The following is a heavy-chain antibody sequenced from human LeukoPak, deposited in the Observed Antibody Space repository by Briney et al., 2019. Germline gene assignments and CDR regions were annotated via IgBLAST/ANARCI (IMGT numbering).Heavy chain of an antibody. CDR3: AREPSYYFDY. Sequence: GGSLRLSCAASGFIFRNYAMSWVRQAPGKGLEWVSAITGSGDTTFYADSVKGRFTISRDNSKNALYVEMNTLRAEDTAVYYCAREPSYYFDYWGQGTLVTVSS. CDR2: ITGSGDTT. J-gene: IGHJ4*02. V-gene: IGHV3-23*01. CDR1: GFIFRNYA.